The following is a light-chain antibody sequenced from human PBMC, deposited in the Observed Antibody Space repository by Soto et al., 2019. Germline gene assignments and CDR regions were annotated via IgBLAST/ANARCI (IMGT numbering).Light chain of an antibody. J-gene: IGKJ1*01. CDR1: QSISTY. Sequence: DIQMTQSPSSLSASMGDRVTITCRASQSISTYLNWYQQKPGKAPKLLIYAASDLQSGVPSRFSGSGSGTDFTLTIASLQPEDFVTYYCQQSYNTPRTFGQGTKVEI. V-gene: IGKV1-39*01. CDR3: QQSYNTPRT. CDR2: AAS.